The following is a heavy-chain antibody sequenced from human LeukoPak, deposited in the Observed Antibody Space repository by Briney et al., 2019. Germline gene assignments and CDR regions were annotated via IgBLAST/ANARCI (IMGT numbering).Heavy chain of an antibody. D-gene: IGHD3-10*01. J-gene: IGHJ4*02. CDR2: IYSGGGT. CDR3: ASPYYYASGSFDV. CDR1: GFTVSSNY. V-gene: IGHV3-53*01. Sequence: GGSLRLSCAASGFTVSSNYISWVRQAPGKGVEWVSVIYSGGGTNYADSVKGRFTISRDNSKNTLYLQMNSLRAEDTAVYYCASPYYYASGSFDVWGQGTLVTVSS.